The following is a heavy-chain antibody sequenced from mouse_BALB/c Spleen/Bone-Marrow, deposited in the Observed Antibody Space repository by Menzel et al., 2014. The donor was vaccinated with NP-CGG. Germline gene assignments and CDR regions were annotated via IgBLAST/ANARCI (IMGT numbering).Heavy chain of an antibody. V-gene: IGHV1-15*01. CDR1: GYTFTDYE. J-gene: IGHJ2*01. CDR2: IDPETTGT. CDR3: TRREAYYRYDGDFDY. Sequence: VHLQQSGAELVRPGASVTLSCKASGYTFTDYEMHWVKQTPVHGLEWIGAIDPETTGTACNQKFKGKATLIADKSSSTAYMELRSLTSEDSAVYYCTRREAYYRYDGDFDYWGQGTTLTVSS. D-gene: IGHD2-14*01.